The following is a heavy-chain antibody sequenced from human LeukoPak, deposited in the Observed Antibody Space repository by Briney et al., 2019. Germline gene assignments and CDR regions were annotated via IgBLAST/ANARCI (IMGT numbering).Heavy chain of an antibody. J-gene: IGHJ4*02. Sequence: PGGSLRLSCAASGFTFSSYWMSWVRQAPGKGLEWVANIKQDGSEKYYVDSVKGRFTISRDNAKNSLYLQMNSLRAEDTAVYYCASGFGFDCSSTSCSYFGYWGQGTLVTVSS. CDR2: IKQDGSEK. D-gene: IGHD2-2*01. CDR1: GFTFSSYW. V-gene: IGHV3-7*01. CDR3: ASGFGFDCSSTSCSYFGY.